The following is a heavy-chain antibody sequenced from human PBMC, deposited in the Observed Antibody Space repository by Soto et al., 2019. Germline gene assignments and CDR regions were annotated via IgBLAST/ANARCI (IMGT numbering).Heavy chain of an antibody. V-gene: IGHV3-30*14. D-gene: IGHD3-22*01. J-gene: IGHJ4*02. CDR3: ARSNSRAGLGPMDY. Sequence: QVQLVGSGGGVVQPGRSLRLSCAASGFTFTDYAMHWVRQAPDRGLEWVAVISYDGSDKNHADSVKGRFTISRDNSKNTLNLQLNLMRLEDTGGYYCARSNSRAGLGPMDYWGQGTLVTVSS. CDR2: ISYDGSDK. CDR1: GFTFTDYA.